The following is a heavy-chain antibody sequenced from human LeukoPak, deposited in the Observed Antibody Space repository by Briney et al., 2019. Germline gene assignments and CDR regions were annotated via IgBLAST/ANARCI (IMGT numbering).Heavy chain of an antibody. D-gene: IGHD2-15*01. CDR2: ISSSSSYI. CDR3: ARAKVVVVAAAFDY. Sequence: GGSLRLSCAASKFTFSNYNMNWVRQAPGKGLEWVSSISSSSSYIHYADSVKGRFTISRDNAKNSVYLQMNSLRAEDTAVYYCARAKVVVVAAAFDYWGQGTLVIVSS. V-gene: IGHV3-21*01. J-gene: IGHJ4*02. CDR1: KFTFSNYN.